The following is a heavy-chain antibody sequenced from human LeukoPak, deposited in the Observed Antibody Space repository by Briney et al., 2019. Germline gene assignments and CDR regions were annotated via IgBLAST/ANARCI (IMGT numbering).Heavy chain of an antibody. CDR1: GFIVRNND. CDR2: IYSGGRT. J-gene: IGHJ4*02. CDR3: ARGCFYDRSPYCPFDY. V-gene: IGHV3-53*01. D-gene: IGHD3-22*01. Sequence: PGGSLRLSCAASGFIVRNNDMSWVRQAPGKGLEWVSLIYSGGRTYYADSVKGRFTISRDNSKNTLYLQMNSLRGEDTAVYYCARGCFYDRSPYCPFDYWGQGTLVTVSS.